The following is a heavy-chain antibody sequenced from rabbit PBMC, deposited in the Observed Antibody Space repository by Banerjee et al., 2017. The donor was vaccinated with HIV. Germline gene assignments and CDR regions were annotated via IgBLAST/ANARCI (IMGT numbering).Heavy chain of an antibody. D-gene: IGHD4-1*01. CDR1: GFSLTSSYY. CDR2: INTGSGSA. Sequence: QSLEESGGDLVKPGASLTLTCTASGFSLTSSYYMCWVRQAPGKGLEWIGCINTGSGSAYYASWAKGRFTISKTSSTTVTLQMTSLTAADTATYFCARAYNSGWGGYFNLWGQGTLVTVS. V-gene: IGHV1S40*01. CDR3: ARAYNSGWGGYFNL. J-gene: IGHJ4*01.